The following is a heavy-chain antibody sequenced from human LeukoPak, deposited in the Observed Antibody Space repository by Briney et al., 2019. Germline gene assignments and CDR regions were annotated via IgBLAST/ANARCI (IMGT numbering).Heavy chain of an antibody. J-gene: IGHJ6*02. CDR2: ISSNGGST. Sequence: AGGSLRLSCAASGFTFSSYAMHWVRQAPGKGLEYVSAISSNGGSTYYANSVKGRFTISRDNSKNTLYLQMGSLRAEDMAVYYCAKDTTPRYYYDSSGYEELDYYYGMDVWGQGTTVTVSS. CDR3: AKDTTPRYYYDSSGYEELDYYYGMDV. D-gene: IGHD3-22*01. V-gene: IGHV3-64*01. CDR1: GFTFSSYA.